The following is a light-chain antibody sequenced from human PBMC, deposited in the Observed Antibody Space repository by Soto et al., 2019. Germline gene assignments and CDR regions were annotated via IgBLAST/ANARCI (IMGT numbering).Light chain of an antibody. J-gene: IGKJ1*01. CDR2: GAS. V-gene: IGKV3-20*01. CDR1: QSVSSTY. Sequence: IVLTHSPGTLSLSPGERATLSCRSSQSVSSTYLAWYQQKPGQAPRLLIFGASSRATGIPDRFSGSGSGTDFTLTISRLEPEDFAVYYCQQYGSSPPTWKFGQGTKVDIK. CDR3: QQYGSSPPTWK.